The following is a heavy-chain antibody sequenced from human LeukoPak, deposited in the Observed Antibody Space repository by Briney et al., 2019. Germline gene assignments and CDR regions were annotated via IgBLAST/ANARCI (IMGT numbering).Heavy chain of an antibody. V-gene: IGHV3-23*01. J-gene: IGHJ6*02. CDR3: AKDVRVGGGGMDV. D-gene: IGHD1-26*01. CDR2: ISSSGDNA. CDR1: GFTLSSYS. Sequence: PGGSLRLSCVASGFTLSSYSMNWVRQAPGKGLEWVSLISSSGDNAYYADSVRGRFTISRDKSKNTVSLQMNSLRGEDTAVYYCAKDVRVGGGGMDVWGQGTPVTVSS.